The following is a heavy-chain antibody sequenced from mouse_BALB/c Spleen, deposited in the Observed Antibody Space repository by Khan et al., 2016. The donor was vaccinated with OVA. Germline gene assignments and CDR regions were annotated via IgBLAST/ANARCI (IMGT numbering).Heavy chain of an antibody. J-gene: IGHJ3*01. V-gene: IGHV1S81*02. Sequence: QVQLQQSGAELVKPGASVRLSCKASGYTFTSYYLYWVKQRPGQGLKWIGDINPSNGGTNFNEKFKSKATLTVDKSSSTAYMRLSSLTSEDSAVYYCTRSGYGTFAYWGQGTLGTVSS. CDR3: TRSGYGTFAY. CDR2: INPSNGGT. D-gene: IGHD2-1*01. CDR1: GYTFTSYY.